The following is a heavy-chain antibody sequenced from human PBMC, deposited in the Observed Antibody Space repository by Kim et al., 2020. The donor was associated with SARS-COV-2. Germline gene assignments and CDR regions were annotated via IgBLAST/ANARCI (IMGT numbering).Heavy chain of an antibody. CDR1: GFIFRNFG. V-gene: IGHV3-33*01. J-gene: IGHJ4*02. CDR2: ISNDGTIT. CDR3: ARPSRSHFDY. Sequence: GGSLRLSCAASGFIFRNFGMHWVRQAPGKGLEWVAFISNDGTITIYADSVQGRFTISRDYSENKLYLQMDSLSAGDTAVYYCARPSRSHFDYWGQGTLVT.